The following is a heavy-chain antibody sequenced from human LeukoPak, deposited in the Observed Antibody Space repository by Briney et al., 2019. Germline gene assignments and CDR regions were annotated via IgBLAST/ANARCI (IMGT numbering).Heavy chain of an antibody. CDR2: ISWNSGSI. V-gene: IGHV3-9*01. Sequence: GGSLRLSCAASGFTFDDYAMHWVRQAPGKGLEWVSGISWNSGSIGYVDSVKGRFTISRDNAKNSLYLQMNSLRAEDTALCYCAKDMGMRIAAAGGGVDYWGQGTLVTVSS. D-gene: IGHD6-13*01. J-gene: IGHJ4*02. CDR3: AKDMGMRIAAAGGGVDY. CDR1: GFTFDDYA.